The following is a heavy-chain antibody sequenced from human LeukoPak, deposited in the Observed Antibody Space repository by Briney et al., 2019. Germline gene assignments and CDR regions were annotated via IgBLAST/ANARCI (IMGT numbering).Heavy chain of an antibody. CDR3: ARDSYYYDNAFDI. Sequence: SETLSLTCTVSGGSISSYYWSWIRQPPGKGLEWIGYIYYSGSTNYNPSLKSRVTISVDTSKNQFSLKLSSVTAADTAVYYCARDSYYYDNAFDIWGQGTVVTVSS. D-gene: IGHD3-22*01. CDR1: GGSISSYY. J-gene: IGHJ3*02. V-gene: IGHV4-59*01. CDR2: IYYSGST.